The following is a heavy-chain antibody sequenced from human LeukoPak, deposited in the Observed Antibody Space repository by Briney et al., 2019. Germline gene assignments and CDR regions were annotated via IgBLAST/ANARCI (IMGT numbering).Heavy chain of an antibody. Sequence: KISCKASGYTFTAYYIHWVQQAPGKGLEWMGRLDPEDGESIYAGRFQGRVTMTADTSTNTAYMELSSLGSDDTAVYYCATAPRIVDLDSDNTFGDYWGQGTLVTVSS. J-gene: IGHJ4*02. CDR3: ATAPRIVDLDSDNTFGDY. D-gene: IGHD3/OR15-3a*01. CDR2: LDPEDGES. V-gene: IGHV1-69-2*01. CDR1: GYTFTAYY.